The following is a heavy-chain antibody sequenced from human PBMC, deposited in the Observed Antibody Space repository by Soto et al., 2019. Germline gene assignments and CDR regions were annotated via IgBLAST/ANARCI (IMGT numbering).Heavy chain of an antibody. D-gene: IGHD2-2*01. CDR3: VRDSARIVVVPRVDGDNWFDP. V-gene: IGHV3-11*04. Sequence: QVHLVESGGGVVKPAGSLRLSCAASGFPFANYFMGGSAKAPGKGWGWVSLFSGSGDNIKYADSVKGRFTISRDNAKNSLYLQMNSLRDEDTAVYYCVRDSARIVVVPRVDGDNWFDPWGQGTLVTVSS. CDR1: GFPFANYF. CDR2: FSGSGDNI. J-gene: IGHJ5*02.